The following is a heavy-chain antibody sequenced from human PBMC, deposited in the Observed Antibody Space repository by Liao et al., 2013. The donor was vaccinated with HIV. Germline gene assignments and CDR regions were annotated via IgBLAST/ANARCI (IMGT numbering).Heavy chain of an antibody. Sequence: QVQLQESGPGLVKPSQTLSLTCTVSGGSISSSSYYWSWIRQPAGKGLEWIGRIYTSGSTNYNPSLKSRVTISVDTSKNQFSLKLSSVTAADTAVYYCAQGGGFXEFDIWGQGTMVTVSS. D-gene: IGHD3-3*01. CDR1: GGSISSSSYY. V-gene: IGHV4-61*02. J-gene: IGHJ3*02. CDR3: AQGGGFXEFDI. CDR2: IYTSGST.